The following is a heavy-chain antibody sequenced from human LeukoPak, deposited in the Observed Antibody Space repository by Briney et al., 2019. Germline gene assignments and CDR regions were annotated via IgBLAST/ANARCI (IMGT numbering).Heavy chain of an antibody. CDR2: VRLSSSNT. Sequence: GGSLRLSCAASGFPFSDSSMNWVRQAPGRVLEWISSVRLSSSNTKYADSLEDRVTISGDCAKHSVFLLMNNLRVDDTAVYYWARDHRYAVDKWGQGTLVTVSS. J-gene: IGHJ4*01. D-gene: IGHD5-12*01. CDR3: ARDHRYAVDK. CDR1: GFPFSDSS. V-gene: IGHV3-48*04.